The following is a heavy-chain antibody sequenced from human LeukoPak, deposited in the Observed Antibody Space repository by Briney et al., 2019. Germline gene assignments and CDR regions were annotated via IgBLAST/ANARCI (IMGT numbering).Heavy chain of an antibody. CDR1: GFIFGAYS. Sequence: GGSLRLSCAASGFIFGAYSMNWVRQAPGKGLEWVSYISSRSNTIYYADSVKGRFTISRDNAKNSLYLQMNSLRAEDTAVYYCARDPEVWFGEPAGYWGQGILVTVSS. J-gene: IGHJ4*02. CDR3: ARDPEVWFGEPAGY. V-gene: IGHV3-48*04. D-gene: IGHD3-10*01. CDR2: ISSRSNTI.